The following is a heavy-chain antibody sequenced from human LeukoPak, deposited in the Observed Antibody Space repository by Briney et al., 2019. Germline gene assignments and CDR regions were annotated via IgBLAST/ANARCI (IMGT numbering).Heavy chain of an antibody. Sequence: SETLSLTCAVSGGSISSGFSWSWIRQPPGKGLEWIGYIYYSGSTNYNPSLKSRVTISVDTSKNQFSLKLSSVTAADTAVYYCASNYYGSGSLDYWGQGNLVTVSS. J-gene: IGHJ4*02. CDR2: IYYSGST. D-gene: IGHD3-10*01. V-gene: IGHV4-59*08. CDR1: GGSISSGFS. CDR3: ASNYYGSGSLDY.